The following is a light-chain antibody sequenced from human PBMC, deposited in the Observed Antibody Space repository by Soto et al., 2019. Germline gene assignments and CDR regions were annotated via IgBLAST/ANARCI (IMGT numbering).Light chain of an antibody. J-gene: IGKJ3*01. Sequence: DIQMTQSPSSLSASVGDRVTITCRASEGISNSLAWYQQKPGKVPELLIYASSTLHSGVASRFSGSRSGTDFTLTISSLPPEDVATYYCQKYSSTPFTVGPGTKVDI. V-gene: IGKV1-27*01. CDR3: QKYSSTPFT. CDR1: EGISNS. CDR2: ASS.